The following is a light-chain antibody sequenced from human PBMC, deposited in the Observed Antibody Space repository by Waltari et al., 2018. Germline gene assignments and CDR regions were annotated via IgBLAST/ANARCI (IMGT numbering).Light chain of an antibody. CDR3: QSFDNMLSGGVV. Sequence: QSVLTQPPSVSGTPGQRVTISCSGSTSNIGAGHAAHWYQHLPGTAPKPLIYGNNNRPSGVPDRFAGSKSGTSASLAITGLQADDEADYFCQSFDNMLSGGVVFGGGTKLAVL. V-gene: IGLV1-40*01. CDR1: TSNIGAGHA. J-gene: IGLJ2*01. CDR2: GNN.